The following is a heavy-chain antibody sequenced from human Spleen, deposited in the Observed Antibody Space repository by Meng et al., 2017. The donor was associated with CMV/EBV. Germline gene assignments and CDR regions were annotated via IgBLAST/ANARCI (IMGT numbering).Heavy chain of an antibody. CDR1: GFTFNNYN. J-gene: IGHJ4*02. CDR3: ARAVIATVTAFDF. V-gene: IGHV3-21*01. CDR2: ISSSGNYI. D-gene: IGHD4-17*01. Sequence: GESLKISCAASGFTFNNYNMNWVRQAPGKGLEWVSSISSSGNYIYYEDSVKGRFAISRDNAKNSLYLQMSSLRAGDTAVYYCARAVIATVTAFDFWGQGTLVTVSS.